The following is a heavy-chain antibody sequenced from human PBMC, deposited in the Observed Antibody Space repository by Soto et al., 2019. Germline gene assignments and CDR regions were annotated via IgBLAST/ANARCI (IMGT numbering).Heavy chain of an antibody. CDR2: IYYSEST. CDR3: ARGRIAVAGFDY. J-gene: IGHJ4*02. CDR1: GGSISSYF. Sequence: SETLSLTCSVSGGSISSYFCSWIRQPPGKGLEWIGYIYYSESTNYNPSLRSRATISVDTSKNTLYLQMNSLRAEDTAVYYCARGRIAVAGFDYWGQGTLVTVSS. V-gene: IGHV4-59*12. D-gene: IGHD6-19*01.